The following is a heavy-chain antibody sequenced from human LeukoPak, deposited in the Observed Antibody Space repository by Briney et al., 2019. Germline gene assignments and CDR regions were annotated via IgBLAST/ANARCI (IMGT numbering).Heavy chain of an antibody. CDR1: GGTFSTFA. Sequence: SVKVSCKASGGTFSTFAINWVRQAPGQGLEWMGRIIPILRQSNSAQKFQGTVSITADEFTNTAYMELSSLRSEDTAVYYCATGGAYADAFDTWGQGTMVTVSS. D-gene: IGHD5-12*01. CDR3: ATGGAYADAFDT. V-gene: IGHV1-69*11. J-gene: IGHJ3*02. CDR2: IIPILRQS.